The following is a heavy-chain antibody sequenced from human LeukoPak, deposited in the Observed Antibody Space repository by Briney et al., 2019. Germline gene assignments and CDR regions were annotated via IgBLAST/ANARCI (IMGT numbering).Heavy chain of an antibody. Sequence: GGSLRLSCAASGFTFSTYAMNWVRQAPGKGLEWVANMNQDGSVIQYVASVKGRFTISRDNAKNSLFLQMNSLRADDTAVYYCARDDGGAFDIWGQGTMVTVSS. V-gene: IGHV3-7*05. CDR2: MNQDGSVI. CDR3: ARDDGGAFDI. CDR1: GFTFSTYA. D-gene: IGHD3-10*01. J-gene: IGHJ3*02.